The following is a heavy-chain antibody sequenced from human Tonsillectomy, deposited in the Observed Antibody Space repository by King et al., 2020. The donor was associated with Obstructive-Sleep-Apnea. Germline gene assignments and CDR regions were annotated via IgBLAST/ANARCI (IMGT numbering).Heavy chain of an antibody. Sequence: VQLQESGPGLVKPSGTLPLTCAVSGGSISKSNWWTWVRQAPGKGLEWIGEIYHSGSTNYNPSLKSRVTISVDKSKNQFSLKLSSVTAADTAVYYCASGFCSGGSCSAPWVYWGQGTLVTVSS. CDR1: GGSISKSNW. D-gene: IGHD2-15*01. J-gene: IGHJ4*02. CDR3: ASGFCSGGSCSAPWVY. CDR2: IYHSGST. V-gene: IGHV4-4*02.